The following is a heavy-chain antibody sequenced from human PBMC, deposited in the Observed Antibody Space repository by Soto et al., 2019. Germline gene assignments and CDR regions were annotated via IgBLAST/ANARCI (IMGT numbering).Heavy chain of an antibody. Sequence: SVKVSCKASGVTLRSYSISWVRQAPGQGLEWMGGIIPIFDITNYAQKFQGRVTITADESTSTAYMELSSLGSDDTAVYYCARPDEGGYSSNHHYYYALDVWGQGTTVTVSS. D-gene: IGHD3-22*01. CDR3: ARPDEGGYSSNHHYYYALDV. J-gene: IGHJ6*02. CDR2: IIPIFDIT. V-gene: IGHV1-69*13. CDR1: GVTLRSYS.